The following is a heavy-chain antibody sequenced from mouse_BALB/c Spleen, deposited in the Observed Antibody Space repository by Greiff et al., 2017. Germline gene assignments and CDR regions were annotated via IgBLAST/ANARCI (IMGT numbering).Heavy chain of an antibody. J-gene: IGHJ2*01. Sequence: VQLQQSGAELARPGASVKLSCKASGYTFTSYWMQWVKQRPGQGLEWIGAIYPGDGDTRYTQKFKGKATLTADKSSSTAYMQLSSLASEDSAVYYCAREYGNYAFDYWGQGTTLTVSS. D-gene: IGHD2-10*02. CDR3: AREYGNYAFDY. CDR2: IYPGDGDT. CDR1: GYTFTSYW. V-gene: IGHV1-87*01.